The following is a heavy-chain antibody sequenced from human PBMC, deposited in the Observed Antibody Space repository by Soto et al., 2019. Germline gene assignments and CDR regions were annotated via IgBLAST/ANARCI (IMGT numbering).Heavy chain of an antibody. Sequence: PSETLSLTCTVSGGSISSYYWSWIRQPPGKGLEWIGYIYYSGSTNYNPSLKSRVTISVDTSKNQFSLKLSSVTAADTAVYYCAREYSSGWSNWSDPRGKGTLVTVSS. CDR1: GGSISSYY. CDR3: AREYSSGWSNWSDP. V-gene: IGHV4-59*01. J-gene: IGHJ5*02. CDR2: IYYSGST. D-gene: IGHD6-19*01.